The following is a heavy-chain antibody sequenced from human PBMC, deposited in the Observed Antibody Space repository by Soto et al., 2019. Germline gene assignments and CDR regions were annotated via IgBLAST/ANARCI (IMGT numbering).Heavy chain of an antibody. CDR3: ARDHKPRTYYYGSGSTLTAPDY. CDR2: ISAYNGNT. CDR1: GYTFTSYG. Sequence: QVQLVQSGAEVKKPGASVKVSCKASGYTFTSYGISWVRQAPGQGLEWMGWISAYNGNTNYAQKLQGRVTMTTDTSTSTAYMELRSLRSDDTAVYYCARDHKPRTYYYGSGSTLTAPDYWGQGTLVTVSS. D-gene: IGHD3-10*01. V-gene: IGHV1-18*01. J-gene: IGHJ4*02.